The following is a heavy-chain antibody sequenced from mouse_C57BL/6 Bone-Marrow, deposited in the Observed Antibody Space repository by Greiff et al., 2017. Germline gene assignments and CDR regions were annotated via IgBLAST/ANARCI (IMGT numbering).Heavy chain of an antibody. CDR2: IDPSDSYT. D-gene: IGHD1-1*01. J-gene: IGHJ2*01. CDR1: GYTFTSYW. Sequence: QVQLQQPGAELVMPGASVKLSCKASGYTFTSYWMHWVKQRPGQGLEWIGEIDPSDSYTNYNQKFKGKSTLTVDKSSRTAYMQLSSLTSEDSAVFYCATSYYYDYFDYWGQGTTLTVSS. CDR3: ATSYYYDYFDY. V-gene: IGHV1-69*01.